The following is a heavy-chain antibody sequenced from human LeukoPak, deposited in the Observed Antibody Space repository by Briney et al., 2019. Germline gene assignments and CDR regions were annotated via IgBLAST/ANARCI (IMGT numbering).Heavy chain of an antibody. V-gene: IGHV4-38-2*02. Sequence: SETLSLTCTVSGYSISSGYYWGWIRQPPGKGLEWIGSIYNSGSTYYNPSLKSRVTISIDTSKNQFSLRLSSVTAADTAVYYCVTITNYYYYMDVWGKGTTVTVSS. CDR1: GYSISSGYY. CDR2: IYNSGST. D-gene: IGHD5-12*01. J-gene: IGHJ6*03. CDR3: VTITNYYYYMDV.